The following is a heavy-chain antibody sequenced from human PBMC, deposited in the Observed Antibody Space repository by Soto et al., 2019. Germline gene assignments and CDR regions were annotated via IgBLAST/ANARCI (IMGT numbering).Heavy chain of an antibody. J-gene: IGHJ4*02. CDR2: IYNNGST. Sequence: HLQLQESGPGLVKPSETLSLTCTVSGDSISRSTYYWGWIRQPPGKGLEWIGSIYNNGSTYYSPSLKSRMTISDDTSKNQFSLRLSSVTAADTAVYYCARQWFYWGQGTLVTVSS. V-gene: IGHV4-39*01. CDR1: GDSISRSTYY. D-gene: IGHD3-22*01. CDR3: ARQWFY.